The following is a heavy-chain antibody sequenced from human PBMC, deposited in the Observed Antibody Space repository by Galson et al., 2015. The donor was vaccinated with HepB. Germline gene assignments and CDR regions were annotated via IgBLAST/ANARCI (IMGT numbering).Heavy chain of an antibody. CDR1: AGTFSSHG. CDR3: ASVSGDYVGWFDP. Sequence: SVKVSCKDHAGTFSSHGIPWAPQAHRQGLEWMGGSFRLFGPPYYAPKLQGRVPITADESTGTAYMELSNLRSEDTAMYYCASVSGDYVGWFDPWGQGTLVTVSS. V-gene: IGHV1-69*13. D-gene: IGHD4-17*01. CDR2: SFRLFGPP. J-gene: IGHJ5*02.